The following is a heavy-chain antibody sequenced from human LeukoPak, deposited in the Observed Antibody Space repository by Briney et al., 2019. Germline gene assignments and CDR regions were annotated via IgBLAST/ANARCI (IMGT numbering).Heavy chain of an antibody. CDR1: GFTFRNYA. D-gene: IGHD3-22*01. J-gene: IGHJ4*02. Sequence: GGSLRLSCAASGFTFRNYAMGLVRQAPGKGLEWVSVISAADGDNTYYADSVKGRFSIPRDNSNYTLHLQMNSLRAEDTAVFYCAKFKGHYYYDSSGYCDNWGQGTLVTVSS. CDR2: ISAADGDNT. V-gene: IGHV3-23*01. CDR3: AKFKGHYYYDSSGYCDN.